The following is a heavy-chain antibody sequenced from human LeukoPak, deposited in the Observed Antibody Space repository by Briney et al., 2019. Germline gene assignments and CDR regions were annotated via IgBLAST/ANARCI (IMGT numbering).Heavy chain of an antibody. CDR2: ISGSGGTT. V-gene: IGHV3-23*01. Sequence: GGSLRLSCAASGFTFSSYAMSWVRQAPGKGLEWVSAISGSGGTTFYADSVKGRLTISRDNSKNTLYLQMNSLRAEDTAVYYCVKRTVNYPFDFWGQGTLVTVSS. CDR1: GFTFSSYA. J-gene: IGHJ4*02. CDR3: VKRTVNYPFDF. D-gene: IGHD1-7*01.